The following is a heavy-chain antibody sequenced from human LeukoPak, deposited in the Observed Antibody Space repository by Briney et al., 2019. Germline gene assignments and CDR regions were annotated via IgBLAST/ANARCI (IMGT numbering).Heavy chain of an antibody. CDR2: INPNSGGT. V-gene: IGHV1-2*06. CDR3: ARAGGADIVVVTATDDFDY. J-gene: IGHJ4*02. Sequence: ASVKVSCKDSGYTFTGYYMHWVRQAPGQGLEWMGRINPNSGGTNYAQKFQGRVTMTRDTSISTACMELSRLRSDDTAVYYCARAGGADIVVVTATDDFDYWGQGTLVTVSS. CDR1: GYTFTGYY. D-gene: IGHD2-21*02.